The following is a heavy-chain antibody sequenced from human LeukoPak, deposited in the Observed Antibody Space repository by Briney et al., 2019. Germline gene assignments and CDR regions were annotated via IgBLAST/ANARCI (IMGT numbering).Heavy chain of an antibody. CDR1: GGSISSYY. D-gene: IGHD2-15*01. Sequence: SETLSLTCTDSGGSISSYYWSWIRQPPGKGLEWIGYIYYSGSTNYNPSLKSRVTISVDTSKNQFSLKLSSVTAADTAVYYCARDGDRGGFDPWGQGTLVTVSS. V-gene: IGHV4-59*01. J-gene: IGHJ5*02. CDR2: IYYSGST. CDR3: ARDGDRGGFDP.